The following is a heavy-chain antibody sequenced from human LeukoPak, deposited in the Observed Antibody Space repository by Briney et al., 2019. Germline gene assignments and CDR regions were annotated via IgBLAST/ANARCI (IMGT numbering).Heavy chain of an antibody. D-gene: IGHD7-27*01. J-gene: IGHJ4*02. Sequence: GGSLRLSCAASGFTFTSYAMTWVRQAPGKGLEWVSAISGSGGSTYYADSVKGRFTISRDNSKNTLYLQMNSLRAEDTAIYYCAKDRPLNWGYYFDYWGQGTLVTVSS. CDR3: AKDRPLNWGYYFDY. V-gene: IGHV3-23*01. CDR2: ISGSGGST. CDR1: GFTFTSYA.